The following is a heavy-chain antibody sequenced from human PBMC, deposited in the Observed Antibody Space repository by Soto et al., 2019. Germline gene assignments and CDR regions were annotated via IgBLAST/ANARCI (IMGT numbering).Heavy chain of an antibody. V-gene: IGHV4-39*01. CDR3: ARLYDFVWGSYRYIGSHYYYGMDV. J-gene: IGHJ6*02. CDR2: IYYSGST. CDR1: GGSISSSSYY. D-gene: IGHD3-16*02. Sequence: PSETLSLTCTVSGGSISSSSYYWGWIRQPPGKGLEWIGSIYYSGSTYYKPSLKSRVTISVDTSKNQFSLKLSSVTAADTAVYYCARLYDFVWGSYRYIGSHYYYGMDVWGQGTTVTVSS.